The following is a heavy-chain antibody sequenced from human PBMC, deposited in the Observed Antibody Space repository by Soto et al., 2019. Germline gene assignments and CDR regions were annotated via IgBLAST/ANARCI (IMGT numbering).Heavy chain of an antibody. CDR2: IAYDGTIK. CDR3: ARDKIKGAPDYLDS. D-gene: IGHD1-26*01. Sequence: QEQLVESGGDVVQPGRSLTLSCAASGFTFSANAMHWVRQAPGKGLEWVAVIAYDGTIKIYRDSVKGRFTISRDDSKSTLYLQMNSLRPEDTAVYYCARDKIKGAPDYLDSLGQGTLVTVSS. V-gene: IGHV3-30-3*01. J-gene: IGHJ4*02. CDR1: GFTFSANA.